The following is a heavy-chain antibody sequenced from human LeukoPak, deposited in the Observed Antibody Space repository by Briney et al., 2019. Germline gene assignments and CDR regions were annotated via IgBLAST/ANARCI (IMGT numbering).Heavy chain of an antibody. Sequence: GGSLRLSCAASGFTLSSFAMSWVRQAPRKGLEWVSAIRDSSSSTYYADSVKGRFTISRDNSKNTLYLQMNSLRAEDTAVYYCAKDPGTNGGFDYWGQGTLVTVSS. D-gene: IGHD2-8*01. CDR3: AKDPGTNGGFDY. V-gene: IGHV3-23*01. J-gene: IGHJ4*02. CDR1: GFTLSSFA. CDR2: IRDSSSST.